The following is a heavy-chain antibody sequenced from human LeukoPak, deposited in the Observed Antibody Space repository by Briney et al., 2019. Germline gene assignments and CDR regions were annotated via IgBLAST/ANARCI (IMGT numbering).Heavy chain of an antibody. Sequence: PGGSLRLSCSVSGFTSSNYWMHWVRQAPGKGLVWVSNINRDGSTTFYADSVKGRFTISRDNSKNTLYLQMNSLRAEDTAVYYCARGLKDGYNFDAFDIWGQGTMVTVSS. J-gene: IGHJ3*02. CDR3: ARGLKDGYNFDAFDI. CDR2: INRDGSTT. CDR1: GFTSSNYW. V-gene: IGHV3-74*01. D-gene: IGHD5-12*01.